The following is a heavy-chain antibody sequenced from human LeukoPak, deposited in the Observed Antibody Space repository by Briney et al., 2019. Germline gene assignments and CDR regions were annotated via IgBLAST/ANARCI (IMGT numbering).Heavy chain of an antibody. CDR2: IKQDGSEI. V-gene: IGHV3-7*04. D-gene: IGHD3-10*01. CDR3: ARARYGSGGYFFDF. CDR1: EFTFNSYW. Sequence: GGSLRLSCAASEFTFNSYWMSWVRQAPGKGLECVAHIKQDGSEIYFVDSVKGRFTISRDSAKSSLYLQMNSLRGEDTAVYYCARARYGSGGYFFDFWGQGTLVTVSS. J-gene: IGHJ4*02.